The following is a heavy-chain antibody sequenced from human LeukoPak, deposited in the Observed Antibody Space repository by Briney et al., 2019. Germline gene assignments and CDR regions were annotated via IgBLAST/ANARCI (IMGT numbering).Heavy chain of an antibody. V-gene: IGHV3-21*01. Sequence: PGGSLRLSCAASGFTFSSYSMNWVRQAPGKGLEWVSSISSSSSYIYYADSVKGRFTISRDNAKNSLYLQMNSLRAEDTAVYYCASLAVRRGYYYYYYMDVWGKGTTVTVSS. D-gene: IGHD3-10*01. CDR2: ISSSSSYI. CDR3: ASLAVRRGYYYYYYMDV. CDR1: GFTFSSYS. J-gene: IGHJ6*03.